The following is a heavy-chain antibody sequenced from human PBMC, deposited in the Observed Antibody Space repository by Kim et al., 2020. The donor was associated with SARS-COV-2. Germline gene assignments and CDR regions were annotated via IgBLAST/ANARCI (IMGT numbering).Heavy chain of an antibody. CDR2: INHSGST. D-gene: IGHD6-19*01. J-gene: IGHJ6*03. CDR3: ARGTRQWLVRGPYYYYMDV. V-gene: IGHV4-34*01. Sequence: SETLSPTCAVYGGSFSGYYWSWIRQPPGKGLEWIGEINHSGSTNYNPSLKSRVTISVETSKNQFSLKLSSVTAADTAVYYCARGTRQWLVRGPYYYYMDVWGKGTTVTVSS. CDR1: GGSFSGYY.